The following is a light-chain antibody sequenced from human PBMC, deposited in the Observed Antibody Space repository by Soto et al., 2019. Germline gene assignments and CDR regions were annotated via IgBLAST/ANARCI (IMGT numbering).Light chain of an antibody. CDR3: QQYSSDVRT. J-gene: IGKJ1*01. CDR2: RAS. Sequence: DIQMTQSPSTLSASIGDRVTITCRASQNINYWLAWYQQRPGEAPKLLIYRASTLKSGVSSRFSAGGSGTQFSLTINSLQPGDVATYYCQQYSSDVRTFGPGTRVEIK. V-gene: IGKV1-5*03. CDR1: QNINYW.